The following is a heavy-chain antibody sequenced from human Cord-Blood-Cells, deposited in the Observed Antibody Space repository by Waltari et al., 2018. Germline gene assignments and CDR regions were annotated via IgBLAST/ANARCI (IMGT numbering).Heavy chain of an antibody. CDR3: ARGFLEIYYYGMDV. CDR1: GGSFSGYY. Sequence: QVQLQQWGAGLLKPSETLSLTRAVYGGSFSGYYWSWIRQPPGKGLEWIGEINHSGSTNYNPSLKSRVTISVDTSKNQFSLKLSSVTAADTAVYYCARGFLEIYYYGMDVWGQGTTVTVSS. CDR2: INHSGST. V-gene: IGHV4-34*01. D-gene: IGHD3-3*01. J-gene: IGHJ6*02.